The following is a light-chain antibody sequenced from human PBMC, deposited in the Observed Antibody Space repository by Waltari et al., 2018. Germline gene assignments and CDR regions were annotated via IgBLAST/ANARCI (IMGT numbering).Light chain of an antibody. CDR2: WAT. J-gene: IGKJ1*01. CDR3: QQFFGTPWT. Sequence: DIVLTQSPDSLPVSLGERATINCQSSQNILYNSNNKNYLAWYQQEPGQPPKRLSYWATTRQFGVPERFSGSWSGTDFTLTISSLQAEDVAVYYCQQFFGTPWTFGQGTKVEIK. CDR1: QNILYNSNNKNY. V-gene: IGKV4-1*01.